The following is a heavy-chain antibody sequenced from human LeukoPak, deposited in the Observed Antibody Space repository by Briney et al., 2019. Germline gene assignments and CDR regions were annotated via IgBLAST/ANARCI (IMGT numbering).Heavy chain of an antibody. Sequence: ASVKVSCKASGYTFTSYGISWVRQAPGQGLEWMGWISAYNGNTNYAQKLQGRITMTTDTSTSTAYMELRSLRSDDTAVYYCARISPTWTKDAFDIWGQGTMVTVSS. J-gene: IGHJ3*02. V-gene: IGHV1-18*01. CDR3: ARISPTWTKDAFDI. CDR1: GYTFTSYG. CDR2: ISAYNGNT. D-gene: IGHD3/OR15-3a*01.